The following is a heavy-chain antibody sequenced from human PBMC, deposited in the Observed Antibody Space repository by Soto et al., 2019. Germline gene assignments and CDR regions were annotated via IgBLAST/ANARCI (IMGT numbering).Heavy chain of an antibody. J-gene: IGHJ5*02. CDR1: GGSISSSTYY. Sequence: SETLSLTCTVSGGSISSSTYYWGWIRQPPGKGLEWIGSIYYSGSTYYHPSLKSRVTISVDTSKNQFSLKLSSVTAADTAVYYCARHYRSHITIFGVVILNWFDPWGQGTLVTVS. CDR2: IYYSGST. V-gene: IGHV4-39*01. CDR3: ARHYRSHITIFGVVILNWFDP. D-gene: IGHD3-3*01.